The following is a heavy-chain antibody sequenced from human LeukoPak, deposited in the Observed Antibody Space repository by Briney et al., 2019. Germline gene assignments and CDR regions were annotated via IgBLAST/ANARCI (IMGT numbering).Heavy chain of an antibody. D-gene: IGHD3-10*01. Sequence: PGGSLRLSCVASGFTFSSYGMHWVRQAPGKGLEWVAFIRYDGSNKYYADSVKGRFTISRDNSKNTLYLQMNSLRAEDTAVYYCASITMVRGVRGGFDYWGQGTLVTVSS. V-gene: IGHV3-30*02. CDR2: IRYDGSNK. J-gene: IGHJ4*02. CDR3: ASITMVRGVRGGFDY. CDR1: GFTFSSYG.